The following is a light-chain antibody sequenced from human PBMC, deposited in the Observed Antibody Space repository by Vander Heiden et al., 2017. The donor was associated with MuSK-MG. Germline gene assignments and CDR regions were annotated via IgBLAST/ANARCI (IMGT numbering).Light chain of an antibody. Sequence: SYELTQPPSVSVSPGQTASITCSGNKLGDKYACWYLQKPGQSPLLVIYQNNKRPSGIPERFSGSSSATTATLTISGTQAMDESYYYCQAWDSGSWVFGTGTKVTVL. CDR1: KLGDKY. CDR2: QNN. J-gene: IGLJ1*01. V-gene: IGLV3-1*01. CDR3: QAWDSGSWV.